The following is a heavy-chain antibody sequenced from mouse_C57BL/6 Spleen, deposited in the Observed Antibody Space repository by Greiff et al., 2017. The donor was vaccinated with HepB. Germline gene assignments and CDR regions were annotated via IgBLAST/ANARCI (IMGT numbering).Heavy chain of an antibody. CDR2: INPNYGTT. D-gene: IGHD1-1*01. Sequence: VQLKQSGPELVKPGASVKISCKASGYSFTDYNMNWVKQSNGKSLEWIGVINPNYGTTSYNQKFKGKATLTVDQSSSTAYMQLNSLTSEDSAVYYCARGTTVVAPYYFDYWGQGTTLTVSS. CDR3: ARGTTVVAPYYFDY. V-gene: IGHV1-39*01. CDR1: GYSFTDYN. J-gene: IGHJ2*01.